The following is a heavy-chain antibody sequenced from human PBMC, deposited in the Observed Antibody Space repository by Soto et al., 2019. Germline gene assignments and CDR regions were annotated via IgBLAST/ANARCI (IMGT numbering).Heavy chain of an antibody. D-gene: IGHD1-1*01. CDR2: IYTSGAT. V-gene: IGHV4-4*07. Sequence: SETLSRTCSVSGSSFSNFYGSWIRQPAGKGLEWIGRIYTSGATSYNPSLKSRVTMSVDTSQTQMSLSVRSVTAADTAVYFCARGGVQLSYAFDYWGPGILVTVSS. CDR1: GSSFSNFY. CDR3: ARGGVQLSYAFDY. J-gene: IGHJ4*02.